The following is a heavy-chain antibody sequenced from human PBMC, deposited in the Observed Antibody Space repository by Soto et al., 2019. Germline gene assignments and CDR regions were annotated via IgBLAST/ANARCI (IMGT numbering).Heavy chain of an antibody. D-gene: IGHD2-2*01. CDR1: GGTFSSYA. CDR2: IIPIFGTA. V-gene: IGHV1-69*13. J-gene: IGHJ6*02. Sequence: ASVKVSCKASGGTFSSYAISWVRQAPGQGLEWMGGIIPIFGTANYAQKFQGRVTITADESTSTAYMELSSLRSEDTAVYYCARDSIVVVPAAGDRTYYYYGMDVWGQGTTVTVSS. CDR3: ARDSIVVVPAAGDRTYYYYGMDV.